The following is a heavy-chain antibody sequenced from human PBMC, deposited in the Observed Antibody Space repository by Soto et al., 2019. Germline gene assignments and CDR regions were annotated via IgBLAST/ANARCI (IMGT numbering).Heavy chain of an antibody. Sequence: GGSLRLSCAASGFTFSSFGMSWVRQAPGKGLEWVSSVTGNGIGTYYADSVKGRFAISRDNSKNTLYLEMNSLRPEDTAVYYCAKERPSQWLGHFDFRGQGTQVTGSS. CDR2: VTGNGIGT. CDR3: AKERPSQWLGHFDF. D-gene: IGHD6-19*01. V-gene: IGHV3-23*01. J-gene: IGHJ4*02. CDR1: GFTFSSFG.